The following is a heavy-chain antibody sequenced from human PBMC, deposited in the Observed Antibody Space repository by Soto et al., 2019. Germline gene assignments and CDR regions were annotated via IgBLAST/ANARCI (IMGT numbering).Heavy chain of an antibody. D-gene: IGHD7-27*01. CDR2: IYYSGST. CDR3: ARSSDLTGRGFDY. CDR1: GGSISSSSYY. Sequence: SETLSLTCTVSGGSISSSSYYWGWIRQPPGKGLEWIGSIYYSGSTYYNPSLKSRVTISVDTSKNQFSLKLSSVTTADPAVYYCARSSDLTGRGFDYWGQGTLVTVSS. V-gene: IGHV4-39*07. J-gene: IGHJ4*02.